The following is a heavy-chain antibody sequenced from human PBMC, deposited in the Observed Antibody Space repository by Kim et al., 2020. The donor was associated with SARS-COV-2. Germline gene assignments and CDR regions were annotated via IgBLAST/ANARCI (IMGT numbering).Heavy chain of an antibody. CDR3: ARGNDIRVATTLSDAFDI. D-gene: IGHD5-12*01. CDR2: ISYDGSNK. CDR1: GFTFSSYG. V-gene: IGHV3-33*05. J-gene: IGHJ3*02. Sequence: GGSLRLSCAASGFTFSSYGIHWVRQAPGKGLEWVAVISYDGSNKYYADSVKGRFTISRDNSKNTLYLQMNSLRAEDTAVYYCARGNDIRVATTLSDAFDIWGQGTMVTVSS.